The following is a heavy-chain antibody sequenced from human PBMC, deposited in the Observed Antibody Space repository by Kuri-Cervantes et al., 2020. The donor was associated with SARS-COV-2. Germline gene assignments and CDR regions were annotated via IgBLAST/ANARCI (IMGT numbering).Heavy chain of an antibody. D-gene: IGHD3-22*01. CDR2: IGTAGDT. CDR3: ARIYSSGYFNWFDP. Sequence: GGSLRLSCAACGFTFSSYDMHWVRQATGKGLEWVSAIGTAGDTYYPGSVKGQFTISRENAKNSLYLQMNSLRAGDTAVYYCARIYSSGYFNWFDPWGQGTLVTVSS. V-gene: IGHV3-13*03. J-gene: IGHJ5*02. CDR1: GFTFSSYD.